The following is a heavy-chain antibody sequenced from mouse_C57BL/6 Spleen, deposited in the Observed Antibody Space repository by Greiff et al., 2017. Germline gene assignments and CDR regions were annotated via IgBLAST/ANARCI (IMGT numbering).Heavy chain of an antibody. Sequence: VQLQQSGAELVRPGASVTLSCKASGYTFTDYEMHWVKQTPVHGLEWIGAIDPETGGTAYNQKFKGKAILTADKSSSTAYMELRSLTSEDSVFYYCTRGDPAWFAYWGQGTLVTVS. CDR2: IDPETGGT. CDR3: TRGDPAWFAY. J-gene: IGHJ3*01. CDR1: GYTFTDYE. V-gene: IGHV1-15*01.